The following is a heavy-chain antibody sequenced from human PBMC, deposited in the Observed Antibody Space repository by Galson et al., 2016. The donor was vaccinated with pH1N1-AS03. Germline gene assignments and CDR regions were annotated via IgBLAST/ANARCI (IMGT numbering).Heavy chain of an antibody. CDR3: ANPRASGTTMVTRLDY. J-gene: IGHJ4*02. V-gene: IGHV3-30*18. D-gene: IGHD5-18*01. Sequence: SLRLSCAASGFTFSNFGMHWVRQSPGKGLEWVAVISNSGNDKYYADSGKGRFTVSRDNSKNTLYLQMNGLRAEDTAIYYCANPRASGTTMVTRLDYWGQGILVTVSS. CDR1: GFTFSNFG. CDR2: ISNSGNDK.